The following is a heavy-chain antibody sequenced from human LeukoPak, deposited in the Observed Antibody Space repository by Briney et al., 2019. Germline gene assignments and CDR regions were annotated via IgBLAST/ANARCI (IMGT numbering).Heavy chain of an antibody. V-gene: IGHV5-51*01. D-gene: IGHD5-24*01. CDR2: IYPGDSDT. CDR1: GYNFTTYW. Sequence: GESLKISCKGSGYNFTTYWIGWVRQMPGKGLEWMGIIYPGDSDTRYSPSFQGQVTVSADKSISTAYLQWSSLKASDTAIYYCARPRGRNVYNLDYWGQGTLVTVFS. J-gene: IGHJ4*02. CDR3: ARPRGRNVYNLDY.